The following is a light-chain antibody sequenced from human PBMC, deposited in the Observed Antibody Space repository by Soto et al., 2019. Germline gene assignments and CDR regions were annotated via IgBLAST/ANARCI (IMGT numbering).Light chain of an antibody. Sequence: DIQLTQSPSTLSASVGDRVTITCRASQSISSWLAWYQQKPGKAPKFLIYKTSDLESGVPSRFSGSGSGTEFTLTISSLQPDDFATYYCQYYCNYCWTFGQGTKVEIK. CDR1: QSISSW. CDR3: QYYCNYCWT. CDR2: KTS. J-gene: IGKJ1*01. V-gene: IGKV1-5*03.